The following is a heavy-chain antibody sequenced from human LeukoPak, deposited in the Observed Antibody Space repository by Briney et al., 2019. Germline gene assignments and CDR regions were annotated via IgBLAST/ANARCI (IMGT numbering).Heavy chain of an antibody. J-gene: IGHJ6*03. D-gene: IGHD3-10*01. CDR1: GYTFTSYD. V-gene: IGHV1-69*06. CDR3: ARGPRITLVRGGQWYHYMDV. CDR2: IIPIFGTA. Sequence: SVKVSCKASGYTFTSYDINWVRQATGQGLEWMGGIIPIFGTANYAQKFQGRVTITADKSTSTAYMELSSLRSEDTAVYYCARGPRITLVRGGQWYHYMDVWGKGTTVTISS.